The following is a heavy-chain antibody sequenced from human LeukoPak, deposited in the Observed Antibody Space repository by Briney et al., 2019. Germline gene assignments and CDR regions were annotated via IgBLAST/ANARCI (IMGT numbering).Heavy chain of an antibody. CDR3: AKDTYYYKSSGYGFYYGMDV. D-gene: IGHD3-22*01. CDR1: GFTFDDYA. CDR2: ISWNSGSI. Sequence: GGSLRLSCAASGFTFDDYAMHWVRQAPGKGLEWVSGISWNSGSIGYADSVKGRFTISRDNAKNSLYLQMNSLRAEDTALYYCAKDTYYYKSSGYGFYYGMDVWGQGTTVTVSS. V-gene: IGHV3-9*01. J-gene: IGHJ6*02.